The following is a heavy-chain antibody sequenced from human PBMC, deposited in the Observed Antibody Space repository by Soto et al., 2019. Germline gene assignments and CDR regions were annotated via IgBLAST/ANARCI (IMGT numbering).Heavy chain of an antibody. D-gene: IGHD4-17*01. CDR1: GYTFTSYG. V-gene: IGHV1-18*01. CDR2: ISAYNGNT. J-gene: IGHJ3*02. Sequence: GASLKVSCKASGYTFTSYGISWVRQAPGQGLEWMGWISAYNGNTNYAQKLQGRVTMTTDTSTSTAYMELRSLRSDDTAVYYCAEWAVTTNAFDIWGQGTMVTVSS. CDR3: AEWAVTTNAFDI.